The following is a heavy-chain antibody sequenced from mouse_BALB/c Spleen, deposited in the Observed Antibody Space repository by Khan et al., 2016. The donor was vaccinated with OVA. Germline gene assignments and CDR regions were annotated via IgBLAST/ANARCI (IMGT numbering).Heavy chain of an antibody. CDR1: GYTFTYYV. CDR3: ARGDGYDVYFAY. CDR2: IYPGSDNA. D-gene: IGHD2-2*01. V-gene: IGHV1-81*01. Sequence: QVQLQQSGPELVKPGASVKMSCKASGYTFTYYVITWVKQRTGQGLEWIGEIYPGSDNAYYNERFKGKATLTADKSSNTTHMQLSSLTSEDSAVYFYARGDGYDVYFAYWGQGTTVTVSA. J-gene: IGHJ2*01.